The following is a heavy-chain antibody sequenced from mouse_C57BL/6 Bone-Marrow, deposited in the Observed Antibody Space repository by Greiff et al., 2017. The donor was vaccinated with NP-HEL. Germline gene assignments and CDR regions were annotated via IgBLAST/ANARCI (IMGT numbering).Heavy chain of an antibody. CDR3: TRECDGYFFDY. D-gene: IGHD2-3*01. Sequence: EVHLVESGEGLVKPGGSLKLSCAASGFTFSSYAMSWVRQTPEKRLEWVAYISSGGDYIYYADTVKGRFTISRDNARNTLYLQMSSLKSEDTAMYYCTRECDGYFFDYWGQGTTLTVSS. J-gene: IGHJ2*01. CDR2: ISSGGDYI. V-gene: IGHV5-9-1*02. CDR1: GFTFSSYA.